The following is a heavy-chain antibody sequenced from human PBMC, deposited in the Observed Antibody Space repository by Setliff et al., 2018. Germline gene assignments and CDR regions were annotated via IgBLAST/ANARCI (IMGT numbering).Heavy chain of an antibody. D-gene: IGHD3-10*01. CDR2: INPSGGDT. Sequence: ASVKVSCKASGYIFTEYYVHWVRQAPGQGLEWVGGINPSGGDTIYAQMFQGRVTLTRDTSTSTVSMEMSSLTSEDTAVYFCARSFGELLADWGLGTLVTVSS. CDR3: ARSFGELLAD. V-gene: IGHV1-46*01. J-gene: IGHJ4*02. CDR1: GYIFTEYY.